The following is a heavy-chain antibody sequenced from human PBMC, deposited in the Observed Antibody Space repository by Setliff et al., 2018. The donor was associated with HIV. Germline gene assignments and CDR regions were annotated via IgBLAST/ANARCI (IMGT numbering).Heavy chain of an antibody. J-gene: IGHJ4*02. CDR3: ARDLDLQFDWLLLGIRY. D-gene: IGHD3-9*01. Sequence: ASVKVSCKASGYTFTSYAMHWVRQAPGQRLEWMGWISAYNGNTNYAQKLQGRVTMTTDTFTSTAYMELRSLRSDDTAVYYCARDLDLQFDWLLLGIRYWGQGTLVTVSS. CDR1: GYTFTSYA. V-gene: IGHV1-18*01. CDR2: ISAYNGNT.